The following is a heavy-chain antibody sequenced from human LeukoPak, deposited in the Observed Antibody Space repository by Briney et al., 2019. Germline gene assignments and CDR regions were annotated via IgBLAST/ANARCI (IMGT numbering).Heavy chain of an antibody. D-gene: IGHD2-2*01. J-gene: IGHJ5*02. Sequence: SETLSLTCAVYGGSFSGYYWSWIRQPPGKGLEWIGEINHSGSTNYNPSLKSRVTISVDTSKNQFSLKLSSVTAADTAVYYCARGVTARYCTSCPSWFDPWGQGTLVTVSS. CDR2: INHSGST. CDR1: GGSFSGYY. V-gene: IGHV4-34*01. CDR3: ARGVTARYCTSCPSWFDP.